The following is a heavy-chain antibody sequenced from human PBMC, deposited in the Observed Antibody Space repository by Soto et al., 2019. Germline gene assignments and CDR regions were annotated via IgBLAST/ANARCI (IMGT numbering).Heavy chain of an antibody. CDR1: GFTFSDYY. CDR3: ASLYCSGTSCRVYYYYGMDV. Sequence: GGSLRLSCAASGFTFSDYYMSWIRQAPGKGLEWVSYISSSGNTIYYADSVKGRFTISRDNAKNSLYLQMNSLRVEDTAVYYCASLYCSGTSCRVYYYYGMDVWGQGTTVTVS. CDR2: ISSSGNTI. V-gene: IGHV3-11*01. D-gene: IGHD2-2*01. J-gene: IGHJ6*02.